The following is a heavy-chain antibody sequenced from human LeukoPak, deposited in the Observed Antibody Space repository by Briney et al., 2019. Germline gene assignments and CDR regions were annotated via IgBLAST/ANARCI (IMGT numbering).Heavy chain of an antibody. CDR2: INPNSGGT. V-gene: IGHV1-2*02. D-gene: IGHD2-15*01. J-gene: IGHJ4*02. Sequence: ASVKVSCKASGYIFTGYYIHWVRQAPGQGLQWMGWINPNSGGTNFAQRFQGRVTMTRDTSISTAYMEVSRLRSDDTALYYCARDLGSSNALDFWGQGTLVTVSS. CDR1: GYIFTGYY. CDR3: ARDLGSSNALDF.